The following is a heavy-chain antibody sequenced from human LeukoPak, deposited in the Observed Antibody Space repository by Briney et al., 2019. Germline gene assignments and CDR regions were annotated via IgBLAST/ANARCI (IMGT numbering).Heavy chain of an antibody. Sequence: ASVKVSCNASGLTFTSYDINLVRQATAQELDLIRWTNPNSRNTGYAQKFQGRVTMTRNTSISTAYMELSSLRSEDTAVYYCASRYSVVVAAASYHDAFDIWGQGTMVTVSS. J-gene: IGHJ3*02. CDR3: ASRYSVVVAAASYHDAFDI. CDR1: GLTFTSYD. V-gene: IGHV1-8*01. CDR2: TNPNSRNT. D-gene: IGHD2-15*01.